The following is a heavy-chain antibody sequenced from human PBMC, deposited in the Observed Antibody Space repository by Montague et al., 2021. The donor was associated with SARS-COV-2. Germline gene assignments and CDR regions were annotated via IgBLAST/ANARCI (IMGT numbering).Heavy chain of an antibody. Sequence: SETLSLTCAVYGGSFSGYYWTWIRQAPGKGLEWIGEITHRGSTTYNPSLESRVTISVDTSKKQFSLQLSSVTAADTAVYFCARDSSGYFKYDYWGQGTLVTVSS. V-gene: IGHV4-34*01. D-gene: IGHD3-9*01. CDR3: ARDSSGYFKYDY. CDR2: ITHRGST. J-gene: IGHJ4*02. CDR1: GGSFSGYY.